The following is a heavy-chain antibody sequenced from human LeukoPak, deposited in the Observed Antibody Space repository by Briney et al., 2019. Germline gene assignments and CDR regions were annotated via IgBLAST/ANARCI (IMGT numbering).Heavy chain of an antibody. V-gene: IGHV1-18*01. D-gene: IGHD6-19*01. CDR1: GYTFTSYA. CDR2: ISAYNGNT. Sequence: ASVKVSCKASGYTFTSYAMNWVRQAPGQGLEWMGWISAYNGNTNYAQKLQGRVTMTTDTSTSTAYMELRSLRSDDTAVYYCARDGGYSSGTYFDYWGQGTLVTVSS. J-gene: IGHJ4*02. CDR3: ARDGGYSSGTYFDY.